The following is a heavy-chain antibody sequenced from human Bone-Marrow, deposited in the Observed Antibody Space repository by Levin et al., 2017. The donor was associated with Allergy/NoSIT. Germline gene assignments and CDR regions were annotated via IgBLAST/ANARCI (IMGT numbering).Heavy chain of an antibody. D-gene: IGHD3-16*01. CDR1: GFTFDDYA. Sequence: GGSLRLSCASSGFTFDDYAFHWVRQAPGKGLEWVSGISWNSGTLAYADSVKGRFTISKDNAKKSLFLQMNSLRPEDTALYYCARGECQLPFYGMDVWGEGTTVTVAS. CDR3: ARGECQLPFYGMDV. J-gene: IGHJ6*04. V-gene: IGHV3-9*01. CDR2: ISWNSGTL.